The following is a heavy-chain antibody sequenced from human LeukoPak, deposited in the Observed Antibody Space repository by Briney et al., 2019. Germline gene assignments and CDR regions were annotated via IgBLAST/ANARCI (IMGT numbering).Heavy chain of an antibody. CDR1: GFTFSSYG. D-gene: IGHD3-10*01. Sequence: HPAGSLRLSCAASGFTFSSYGMHWVRQAPGNGLEWGAFIRYDGSNKYYADSVKGRFSISRDNSKNTLYLQMNSLRAEDTAVYYCAKDGSILWFGESHFDYWGQGTLVTVSS. J-gene: IGHJ4*02. CDR2: IRYDGSNK. V-gene: IGHV3-30*02. CDR3: AKDGSILWFGESHFDY.